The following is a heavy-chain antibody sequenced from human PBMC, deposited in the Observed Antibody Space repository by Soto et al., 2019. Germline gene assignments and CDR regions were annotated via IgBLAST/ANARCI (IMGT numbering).Heavy chain of an antibody. CDR1: GFSLSTRGVG. J-gene: IGHJ4*02. Sequence: QITLKESGPTLVKPTQTLTLTCTFSGFSLSTRGVGVAWIRQPPGKALEWLALIFWDDDKWYSPSLKSRLTITEDTSKNQLLLTRTNMDPVDTATYYCAHRQRGYAYYFDYCGQGTLVTVSS. CDR3: AHRQRGYAYYFDY. D-gene: IGHD5-12*01. CDR2: IFWDDDK. V-gene: IGHV2-5*02.